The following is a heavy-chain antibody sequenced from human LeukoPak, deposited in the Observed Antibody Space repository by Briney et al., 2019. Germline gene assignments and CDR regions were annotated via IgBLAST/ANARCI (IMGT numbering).Heavy chain of an antibody. CDR3: AKDTYSSSPYYFDY. V-gene: IGHV3-30-3*01. D-gene: IGHD6-6*01. J-gene: IGHJ4*02. CDR2: ISYDGSNK. CDR1: GFTFSSYA. Sequence: GGFLRLSCAASGFTFSSYAMHWVRQAPGKGLEWVAVISYDGSNKYYADSVKGRFTISRDNSKNTLYLQMNSLRAEDTAVYYCAKDTYSSSPYYFDYWGQGTLVTVSS.